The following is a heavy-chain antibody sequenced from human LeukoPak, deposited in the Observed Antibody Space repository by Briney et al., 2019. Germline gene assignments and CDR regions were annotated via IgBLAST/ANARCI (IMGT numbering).Heavy chain of an antibody. J-gene: IGHJ6*02. CDR1: GYSFTTYW. V-gene: IGHV5-51*01. CDR2: INPGDSNT. CDR3: AREEGGYCTSSRCYMYDLDV. D-gene: IGHD2-2*02. Sequence: GESLKISCKASGYSFTTYWIGWVRQMPGKGLEWMGIINPGDSNTRYNPSFQGRVTLSVDKSINTAYLQWSSLKASDTAIYYCAREEGGYCTSSRCYMYDLDVWGQGTTVTVSS.